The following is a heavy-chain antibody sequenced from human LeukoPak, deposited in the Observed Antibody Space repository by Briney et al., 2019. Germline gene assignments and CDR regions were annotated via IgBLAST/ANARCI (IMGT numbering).Heavy chain of an antibody. CDR2: INPSGGNT. CDR1: GYTFTSYY. J-gene: IGHJ4*02. D-gene: IGHD3-10*01. Sequence: AAVKVSCKTSGYTFTSYYMHWVRQAPGQGPEWMGIINPSGGNTNYAQRFQGRVTMTRDTSTRTVYMELSSLRSEDTALYYCARVRGVEFDYWGQGTLVTVSS. CDR3: ARVRGVEFDY. V-gene: IGHV1-46*01.